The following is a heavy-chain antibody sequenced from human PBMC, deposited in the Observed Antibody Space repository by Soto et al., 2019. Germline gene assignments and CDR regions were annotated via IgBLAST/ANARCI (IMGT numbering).Heavy chain of an antibody. J-gene: IGHJ6*02. CDR3: ARTRSAWSDFHYYSLDV. V-gene: IGHV3-30*03. CDR2: ISYDSTKT. D-gene: IGHD1-26*01. CDR1: GFTFNSYG. Sequence: GSLRLSCXAAGFTFNSYGMHWVRQGPGNGLEWVAFISYDSTKTYYADSVKGRFTISRDNSNSALYVQMNSLTGEDTAVYYCARTRSAWSDFHYYSLDVWGQGTTVTVS.